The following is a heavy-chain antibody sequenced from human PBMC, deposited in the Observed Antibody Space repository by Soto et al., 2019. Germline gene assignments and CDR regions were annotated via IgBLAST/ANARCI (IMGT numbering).Heavy chain of an antibody. CDR2: IWYDGSNK. D-gene: IGHD5-18*01. CDR1: GFTFSSYG. CDR3: AREGDTAAYYCYGMDV. V-gene: IGHV3-33*01. Sequence: PGGSLRLSCAASGFTFSSYGMHWVRQAPGKGLEWVAVIWYDGSNKYYADSVKGRFTISRDNSKNTLYLQMNSLRAEDTAVYYCAREGDTAAYYCYGMDVWGQGTTVTVSS. J-gene: IGHJ6*02.